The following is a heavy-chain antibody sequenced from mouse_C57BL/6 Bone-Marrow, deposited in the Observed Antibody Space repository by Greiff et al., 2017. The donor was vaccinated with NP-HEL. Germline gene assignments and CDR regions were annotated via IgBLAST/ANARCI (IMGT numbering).Heavy chain of an antibody. Sequence: QVQLKESGAELVKPGASVKLSCKASGYTFTEYTIHWVKQRSGQGLEWIGWFYPGSASIKYNEKFKDKATLTADKSSSTVYMELSRLTSEDSAVYFCARHKEVHYYGSSYWYFDVWGTGTTVTVSS. CDR1: GYTFTEYT. CDR3: ARHKEVHYYGSSYWYFDV. V-gene: IGHV1-62-2*01. CDR2: FYPGSASI. J-gene: IGHJ1*03. D-gene: IGHD1-1*01.